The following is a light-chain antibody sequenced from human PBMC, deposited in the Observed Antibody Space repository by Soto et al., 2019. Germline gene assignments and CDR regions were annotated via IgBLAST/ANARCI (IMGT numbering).Light chain of an antibody. J-gene: IGLJ2*01. CDR1: SSYIGAGYD. CDR3: QSYDSSLSGSKV. V-gene: IGLV1-40*01. Sequence: QSVLTQPPSVSGAPGQRVTISCTGSSSYIGAGYDVHWYQQLPGTAPKLLIYGNSNRPSGVPDRFSGSKSGTSASLAITGLQAEDEVDYYCQSYDSSLSGSKVFGGGTKLTVL. CDR2: GNS.